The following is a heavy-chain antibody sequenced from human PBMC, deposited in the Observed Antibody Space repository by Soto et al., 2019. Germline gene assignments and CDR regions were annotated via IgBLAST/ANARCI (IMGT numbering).Heavy chain of an antibody. Sequence: EVQLLESGGGLVQPGGSLRLSCAASGFTFSSYAMSWVRQAPGKGLEWVSAISGSGGSTYYADSVKGRFTISRDNSKNTLYLQMNGLRAEDTAVYYGAKVRIVVVTAAAFDIWGQGTMVTVSS. D-gene: IGHD2-21*02. CDR3: AKVRIVVVTAAAFDI. J-gene: IGHJ3*02. V-gene: IGHV3-23*01. CDR2: ISGSGGST. CDR1: GFTFSSYA.